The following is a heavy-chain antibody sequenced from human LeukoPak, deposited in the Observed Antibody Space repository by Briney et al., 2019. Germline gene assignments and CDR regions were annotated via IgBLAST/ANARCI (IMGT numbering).Heavy chain of an antibody. V-gene: IGHV1-2*02. CDR3: ARGPHITVIVVGTKAGARYNWFDP. CDR2: INPNSGGT. D-gene: IGHD3-22*01. J-gene: IGHJ5*02. CDR1: GYTFTGYY. Sequence: ASVKVSCKASGYTFTGYYMHWVRQAPGQGLEWMGWINPNSGGTNYAQTFQGRVTTDRDTSISTAYMEVSRLRSDDTAVYYCARGPHITVIVVGTKAGARYNWFDPWGQGTLVTVSS.